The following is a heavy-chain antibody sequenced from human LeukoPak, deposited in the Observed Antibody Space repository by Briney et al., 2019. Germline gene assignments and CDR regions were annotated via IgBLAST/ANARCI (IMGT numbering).Heavy chain of an antibody. D-gene: IGHD3-22*01. V-gene: IGHV3-48*02. CDR1: GFTFSSYS. CDR3: ARDYYDSSGHYYVDS. Sequence: GGSLRLSCAASGFTFSSYSMNWVRQAPGKGLEWVSYISSSSSPTYYADSVKGRFTISRDNAKNSLYLQMNSLRDEDTAVYYCARDYYDSSGHYYVDSWGPGTLVTVSS. CDR2: ISSSSSPT. J-gene: IGHJ4*02.